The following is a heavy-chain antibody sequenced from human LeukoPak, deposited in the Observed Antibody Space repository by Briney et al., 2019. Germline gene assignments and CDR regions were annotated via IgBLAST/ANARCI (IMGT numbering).Heavy chain of an antibody. D-gene: IGHD5-18*01. Sequence: SETLSLTCTVSGGSISRYYWNWIRQPPGRGLEWIGDISYSGSTNHNPSLKSRVTISLDTSKNQFSLKLSSVTAADTAVYYCARDGSAEYSYGYGNYYYGMDVWGQGTTVTVSS. V-gene: IGHV4-59*01. CDR1: GGSISRYY. J-gene: IGHJ6*02. CDR3: ARDGSAEYSYGYGNYYYGMDV. CDR2: ISYSGST.